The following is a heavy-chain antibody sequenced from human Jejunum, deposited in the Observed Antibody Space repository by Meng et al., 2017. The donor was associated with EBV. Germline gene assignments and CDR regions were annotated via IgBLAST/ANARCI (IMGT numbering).Heavy chain of an antibody. CDR3: VRVWNYYGSGSYYPA. Sequence: QLQFQESGPGLVKPSETLSLTCTVPGGSINNSNYYWGWIRQPPGKGLEWVGNIYNSGSPKYNPSLKSRVTISVDASKNQFSLKLSSVTAADTAVYYCVRVWNYYGSGSYYPAWGQGTLVTVAS. V-gene: IGHV4-39*07. D-gene: IGHD3-10*01. J-gene: IGHJ5*02. CDR2: IYNSGSP. CDR1: GGSINNSNYY.